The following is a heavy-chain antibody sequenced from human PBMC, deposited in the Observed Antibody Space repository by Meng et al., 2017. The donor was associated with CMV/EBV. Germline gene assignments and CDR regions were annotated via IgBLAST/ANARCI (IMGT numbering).Heavy chain of an antibody. CDR2: MNPNSGNT. J-gene: IGHJ6*02. V-gene: IGHV1-8*01. CDR3: NLDILPGYEAYGMDV. D-gene: IGHD3-9*01. Sequence: ASVKVSCKASGYTFTSYDINWVRQATGQGLEWMGWMNPNSGNTGYARKFQGRVTMTRNTSISTAYMELSSLRSEDTAVYYCNLDILPGYEAYGMDVWGQGTTVTVSS. CDR1: GYTFTSYD.